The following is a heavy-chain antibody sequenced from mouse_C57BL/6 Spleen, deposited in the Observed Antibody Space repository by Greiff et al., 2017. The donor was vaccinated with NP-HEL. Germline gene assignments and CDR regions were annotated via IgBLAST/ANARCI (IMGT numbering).Heavy chain of an antibody. CDR3: ARIYYDYDGWFAY. CDR1: GYTFTSYW. V-gene: IGHV1-7*01. Sequence: VQLQQSGAELAKPGASVKLSCKASGYTFTSYWMHWVKQRPGQGLEWIGYINPSSGYTKYNQKFKDKATLTADKSSSTAYMQLSSLTYEDSAVYYCARIYYDYDGWFAYWGQGTLVTVSA. J-gene: IGHJ3*01. CDR2: INPSSGYT. D-gene: IGHD2-4*01.